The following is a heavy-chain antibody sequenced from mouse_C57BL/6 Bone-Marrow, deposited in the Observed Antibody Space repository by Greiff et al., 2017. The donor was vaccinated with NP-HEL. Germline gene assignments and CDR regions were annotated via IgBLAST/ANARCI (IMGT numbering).Heavy chain of an antibody. J-gene: IGHJ3*01. CDR1: GYTFTSYW. Sequence: QVQLKQSGAELAKPGASVKLSCKASGYTFTSYWMHWVKQRPGQGLEWIGYINPSSGYTKSNQKFKDKATLTADKSSCTAYMQLSSVTYDDAAVYYCARRYDYDWFAYWGQGTLVTVSA. D-gene: IGHD2-4*01. CDR2: INPSSGYT. CDR3: ARRYDYDWFAY. V-gene: IGHV1-7*01.